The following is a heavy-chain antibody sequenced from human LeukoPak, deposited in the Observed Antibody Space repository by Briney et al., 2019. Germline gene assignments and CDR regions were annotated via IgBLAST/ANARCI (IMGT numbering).Heavy chain of an antibody. Sequence: ASVTVSCKSSGYTFTSCYMYWVRQGQGQGLEWMGISNPSDGRTSYEHKFQGRVTTTRDTSTSTHYMELRSPGAEATAGDYYARGVTKDISLFDYWGQGTLVTVSS. D-gene: IGHD2-15*01. J-gene: IGHJ4*02. CDR3: ARGVTKDISLFDY. V-gene: IGHV1-46*01. CDR2: SNPSDGRT. CDR1: GYTFTSCY.